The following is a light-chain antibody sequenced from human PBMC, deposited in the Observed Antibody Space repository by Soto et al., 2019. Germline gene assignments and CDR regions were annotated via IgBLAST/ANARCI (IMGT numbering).Light chain of an antibody. CDR3: QQYNNWPLMYT. V-gene: IGKV3-15*01. CDR2: GAS. Sequence: EIVMTQSPATLSVSPGERATLSCRASQSVSSNLAWYQQKPGQAPRPLIYGASTRATGIPARFSGSGSGTEFTLTISSLQSEDFAVYYCQQYNNWPLMYTFGQGTKVDIK. CDR1: QSVSSN. J-gene: IGKJ2*01.